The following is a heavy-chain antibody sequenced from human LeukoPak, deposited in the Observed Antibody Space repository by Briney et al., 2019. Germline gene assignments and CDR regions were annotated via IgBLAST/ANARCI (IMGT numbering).Heavy chain of an antibody. CDR2: IYYSGST. CDR1: GGSISSYY. Sequence: SETLSLTCTVSGGSISSYYWSWIRQPPGKGLEGIGYIYYSGSTNYNPSLKSRVTISVDTSKTQFSLKLRSVTAADTAVYYCARIIAAAGGWFDPWGQGTLVTVSS. CDR3: ARIIAAAGGWFDP. J-gene: IGHJ5*02. D-gene: IGHD6-13*01. V-gene: IGHV4-59*01.